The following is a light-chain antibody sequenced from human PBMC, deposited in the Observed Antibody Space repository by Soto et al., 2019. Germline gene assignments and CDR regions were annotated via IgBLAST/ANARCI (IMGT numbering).Light chain of an antibody. CDR3: QQNYSSPWT. Sequence: EIVMTQSPSTLSASPGERATLSCRASQSISSYLDWYQQKPGQAPRLLIYAASTWQSGVPSRFSGSGSGTDFTLTISSLQPEDFATYYCQQNYSSPWTFGQGTKVDIK. CDR1: QSISSY. J-gene: IGKJ1*01. V-gene: IGKV1-39*01. CDR2: AAS.